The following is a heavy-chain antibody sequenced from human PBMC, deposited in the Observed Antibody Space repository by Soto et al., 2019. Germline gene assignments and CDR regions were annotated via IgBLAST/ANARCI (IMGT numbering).Heavy chain of an antibody. CDR2: ISSSSSYI. CDR1: VFTFSSYS. D-gene: IGHD5-12*01. Sequence: GGSLRLSCAASVFTFSSYSVNWVRQAPGKGLEWVSSISSSSSYIYYADSVRGRFTISRDNAKNSLYLQMNSLRAEGTAVYYCARDRRRGYDIDYWGQGTLVTVSS. CDR3: ARDRRRGYDIDY. V-gene: IGHV3-21*01. J-gene: IGHJ4*02.